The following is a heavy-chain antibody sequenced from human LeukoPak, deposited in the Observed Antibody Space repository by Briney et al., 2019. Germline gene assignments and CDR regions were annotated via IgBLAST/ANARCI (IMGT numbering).Heavy chain of an antibody. Sequence: GGSLRLSCAASGFTVSSNYMSWVRQAPGKGLEWVSVIYTGGSTYYADSVKGRFTLSRDSSKNTLYLQMNSLRAEDTAVYYCARGSLAVAGYFDYWGQGTLSPSPQ. J-gene: IGHJ4*02. CDR2: IYTGGST. V-gene: IGHV3-53*01. D-gene: IGHD6-19*01. CDR1: GFTVSSNY. CDR3: ARGSLAVAGYFDY.